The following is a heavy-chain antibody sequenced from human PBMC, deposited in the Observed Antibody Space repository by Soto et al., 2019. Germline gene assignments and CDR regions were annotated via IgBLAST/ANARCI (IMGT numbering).Heavy chain of an antibody. J-gene: IGHJ6*02. CDR3: AKRYDFWSGRWYGLGV. Sequence: QVLLEESGPGLVRPSGTLSLTCSVSGASINSANWWVWVRQPPGKGLEWIGEIYHIGSTTYNPSLKSRATISVDNSKNQFSLIVTSVTAADTAVYYCAKRYDFWSGRWYGLGVWGQGTTVTVSS. D-gene: IGHD3-3*01. CDR2: IYHIGST. V-gene: IGHV4-4*02. CDR1: GASINSANW.